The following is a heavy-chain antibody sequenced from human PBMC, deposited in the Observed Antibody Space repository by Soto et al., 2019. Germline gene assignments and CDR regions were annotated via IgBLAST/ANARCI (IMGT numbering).Heavy chain of an antibody. V-gene: IGHV1-18*01. CDR1: GYTFTSYG. CDR3: ASSYYGSGTPYYYGMDV. J-gene: IGHJ6*02. D-gene: IGHD3-10*01. Sequence: QVQLVQSGAEVKKPGASVKVSCKASGYTFTSYGISWVRQAPGQGLEWMGWVSAYNGNTNYAQKLQGRVTMTTDTSTSTAYMERRSRRSDDTAVYYCASSYYGSGTPYYYGMDVWGQGTTVTVSS. CDR2: VSAYNGNT.